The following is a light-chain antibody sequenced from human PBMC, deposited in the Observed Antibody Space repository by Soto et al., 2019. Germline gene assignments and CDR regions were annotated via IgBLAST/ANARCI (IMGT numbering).Light chain of an antibody. CDR1: QSVSSSY. CDR2: GAS. J-gene: IGKJ1*01. V-gene: IGKV3-20*01. CDR3: QQYGSPTWT. Sequence: EIVLTQSPGTLSLSPGERATLSCRASQSVSSSYLAWYQQKPGQAPRLLIYGASSRATGIPDRFSGSGSGTDFTLTISRLEPEDYAVYYCQQYGSPTWTFVQGTKV.